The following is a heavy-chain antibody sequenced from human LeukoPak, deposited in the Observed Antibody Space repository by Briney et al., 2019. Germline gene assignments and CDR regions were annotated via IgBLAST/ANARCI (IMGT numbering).Heavy chain of an antibody. CDR3: ARGANYDILTGYPNWFDP. CDR2: TSHDGRTK. V-gene: IGHV3-30*04. J-gene: IGHJ5*02. D-gene: IGHD3-9*01. CDR1: GFNFDNFA. Sequence: GGSLRLSCVVSGFNFDNFAMHWVRQPLGKGLEWVAVTSHDGRTKYYADSMKGRITISRDNSKNTLYLQMNSLRAEDTAVYYCARGANYDILTGYPNWFDPWGQGTLVTVSS.